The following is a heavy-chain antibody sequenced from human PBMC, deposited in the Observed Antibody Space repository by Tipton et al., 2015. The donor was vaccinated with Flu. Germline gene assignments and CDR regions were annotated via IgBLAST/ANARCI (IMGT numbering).Heavy chain of an antibody. CDR2: INSDGSST. Sequence: SLRLSCAASGFTFSSYWMHWVRQAPGKGLVWVSRINSDGSSTSYADSVKGRFTISRDNAKNTLYLQMNSLRAEDTAVYYCARAEDDSSGYYDLYWYFDLWGRGTLVTVSS. CDR1: GFTFSSYW. CDR3: ARAEDDSSGYYDLYWYFDL. D-gene: IGHD3-22*01. V-gene: IGHV3-74*01. J-gene: IGHJ2*01.